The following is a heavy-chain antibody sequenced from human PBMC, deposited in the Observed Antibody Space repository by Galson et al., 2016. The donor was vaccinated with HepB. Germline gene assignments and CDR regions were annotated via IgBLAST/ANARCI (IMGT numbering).Heavy chain of an antibody. J-gene: IGHJ6*02. Sequence: SLRLSCAASGFTFSNYWMHWVRQAPGKGLVWVSRINSDGSSTHYADSVKGLGTISRDNAKNTLDLQMNGLRAEDTGVYYCARDSVVSWLVGYYYYDMDVWGQGTTVTVSS. CDR2: INSDGSST. V-gene: IGHV3-74*01. D-gene: IGHD6-19*01. CDR1: GFTFSNYW. CDR3: ARDSVVSWLVGYYYYDMDV.